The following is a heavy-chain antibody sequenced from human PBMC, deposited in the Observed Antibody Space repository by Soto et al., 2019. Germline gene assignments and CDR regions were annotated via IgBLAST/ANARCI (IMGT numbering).Heavy chain of an antibody. V-gene: IGHV5-10-1*01. CDR3: AGGGVRGVVTRTRDYYGMDV. J-gene: IGHJ6*02. CDR2: IDPSDSYT. CDR1: GYSFTSYW. Sequence: PGESLKISCKGSGYSFTSYWISWVRQMPGKGLEWMGRIDPSDSYTNYSPSFQGHVTISADKSISTAYPQWSSLKASDTAMYYCAGGGVRGVVTRTRDYYGMDVWGQGTTVTVSS. D-gene: IGHD3-10*01.